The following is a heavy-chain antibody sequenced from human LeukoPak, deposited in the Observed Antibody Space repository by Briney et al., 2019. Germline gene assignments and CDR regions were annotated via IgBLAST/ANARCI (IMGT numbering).Heavy chain of an antibody. CDR3: ARDMVRGVFTTRTIDY. CDR1: GFTFNSYS. CDR2: ISSSSSYI. D-gene: IGHD3-10*01. V-gene: IGHV3-21*01. J-gene: IGHJ4*02. Sequence: GCSLRLCCAASGFTFNSYSMNWVRQAPGKGLEWVSSISSSSSYIYYADSVKGRFTISRDNAKNSLYLQMNSLRAEDTAVYYCARDMVRGVFTTRTIDYWGQGTLVTVSS.